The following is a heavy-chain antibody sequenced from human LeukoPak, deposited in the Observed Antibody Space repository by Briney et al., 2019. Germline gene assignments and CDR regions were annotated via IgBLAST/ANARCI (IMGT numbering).Heavy chain of an antibody. V-gene: IGHV4-4*07. CDR1: GASISSYY. J-gene: IGHJ4*02. CDR3: ARDDVDTPPFDY. Sequence: PSETLSLTCTVSGASISSYYWSWIRQPAGKGLEWIGRIYVSGSSVYNPSLKGRVTISVDTSKNQLSLRLKSVTAADTAVYYCARDDVDTPPFDYLGQGTLVTVSS. CDR2: IYVSGSS. D-gene: IGHD5-18*01.